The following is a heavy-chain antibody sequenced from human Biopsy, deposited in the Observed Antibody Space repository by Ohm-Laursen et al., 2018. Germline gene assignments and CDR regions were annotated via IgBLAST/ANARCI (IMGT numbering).Heavy chain of an antibody. V-gene: IGHV4-31*02. D-gene: IGHD5-12*01. CDR1: GFTVSDNH. CDR2: IYHTGST. Sequence: LRLSCSASGFTVSDNHISWIRQFPGKGLEWIAYIYHTGSTYYNPSLKSRLSIAIDTSKNQFSVSLRSVTAADTAVYYCARADMVTTIVDYWGQGTLVTVSS. CDR3: ARADMVTTIVDY. J-gene: IGHJ4*02.